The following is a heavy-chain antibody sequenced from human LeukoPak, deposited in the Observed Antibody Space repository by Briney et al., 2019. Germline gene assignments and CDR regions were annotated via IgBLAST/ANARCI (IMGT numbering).Heavy chain of an antibody. V-gene: IGHV3-48*03. J-gene: IGHJ4*02. CDR1: GFTFSSYE. CDR2: ISSSGSTI. CDR3: ARVKGDGLGDYYDSSGYPDY. D-gene: IGHD3-22*01. Sequence: GGSLRLSCAASGFTFSSYEMNWVRQAPGKGLEWVSYISSSGSTIYYADSVKGRFTIARDNAKNSLYLQMNSLRAEDTAVYYCARVKGDGLGDYYDSSGYPDYWGQGTLVTVSS.